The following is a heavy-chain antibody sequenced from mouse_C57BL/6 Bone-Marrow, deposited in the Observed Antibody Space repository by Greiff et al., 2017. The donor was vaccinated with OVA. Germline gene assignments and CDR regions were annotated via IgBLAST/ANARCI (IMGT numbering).Heavy chain of an antibody. Sequence: QVQLQQPGAELVKPGASVKMSCKTSGYTFTSYWITWVKQRPGQGLEWIGDIYPGSGSTNYNEKFKSKATLTVDTSSSTAYMQLSSLTSEDSAVYYCARCPLYGSSYGFAYWGQGTLVTVSA. V-gene: IGHV1-55*01. CDR2: IYPGSGST. D-gene: IGHD1-1*01. CDR3: ARCPLYGSSYGFAY. J-gene: IGHJ3*01. CDR1: GYTFTSYW.